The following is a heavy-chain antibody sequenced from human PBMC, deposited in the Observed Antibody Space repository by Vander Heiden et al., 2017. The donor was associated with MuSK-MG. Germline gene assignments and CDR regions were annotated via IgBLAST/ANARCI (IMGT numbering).Heavy chain of an antibody. V-gene: IGHV4-30-4*01. D-gene: IGHD1-26*01. J-gene: IGHJ4*02. CDR2: IYYSGTT. CDR1: GCSISSGDYY. Sequence: QVQLQESGPGLVKPSQTLSLPCTVSGCSISSGDYYWSWIRQPPGKGLEWIGYIYYSGTTYYNPSLESRVSTSIDTSKSQFSLKLTSVTAAETAMYYCARVVKSKDEWEPPPYFDSWGRGTLVTVSS. CDR3: ARVVKSKDEWEPPPYFDS.